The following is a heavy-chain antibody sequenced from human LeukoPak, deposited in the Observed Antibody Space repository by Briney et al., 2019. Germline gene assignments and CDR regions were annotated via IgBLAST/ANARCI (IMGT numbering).Heavy chain of an antibody. V-gene: IGHV1-46*01. D-gene: IGHD6-13*01. CDR1: GYTFTSNY. CDR3: ARGGIADAFDY. CDR2: ISPSGGST. Sequence: ASVKVSCKAFGYTFTSNYMHWVRQAPGQGPEWMGVISPSGGSTTYAQKFQGRVTLTRDMSTSTDYLELSSLRSEDTAVYYCARGGIADAFDYWGQGTLVTVSS. J-gene: IGHJ4*02.